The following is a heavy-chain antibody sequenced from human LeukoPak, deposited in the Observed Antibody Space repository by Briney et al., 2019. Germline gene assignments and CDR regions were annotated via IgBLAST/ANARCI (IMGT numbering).Heavy chain of an antibody. CDR2: ISAYNGNT. CDR3: ARDRRYCSGGSCYGYNWFDP. Sequence: GASVKVSCKASGYTFTSYGISWVRQAPGQGLEWMGWISAYNGNTNYAQKLQGRVTMTTDTSTSTAYMELRSLRSDDTAVYYCARDRRYCSGGSCYGYNWFDPWGQGTLVTVSS. J-gene: IGHJ5*02. CDR1: GYTFTSYG. D-gene: IGHD2-15*01. V-gene: IGHV1-18*01.